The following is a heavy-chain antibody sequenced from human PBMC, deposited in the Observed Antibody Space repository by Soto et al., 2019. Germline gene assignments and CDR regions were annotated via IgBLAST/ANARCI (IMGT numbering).Heavy chain of an antibody. D-gene: IGHD6-19*01. J-gene: IGHJ4*02. Sequence: SETLSLTCTVSGGSISSYYWSWIRQPPGKGLEWIGYIYHTGITNYNPSLKSRVTISVDMSKNQFSLTLSSVTAADTAVYHCVRQYGALAVAFDYWGQGALVTSPQ. V-gene: IGHV4-59*08. CDR3: VRQYGALAVAFDY. CDR1: GGSISSYY. CDR2: IYHTGIT.